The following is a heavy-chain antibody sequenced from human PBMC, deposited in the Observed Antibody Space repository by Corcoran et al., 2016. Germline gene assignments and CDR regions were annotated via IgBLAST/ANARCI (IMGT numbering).Heavy chain of an antibody. V-gene: IGHV1-3*01. Sequence: QVQLVQSGAEVKKPGASVKVSCKASGYTFTSYAMHWVRQAPGHRLEWMGWINAGNGNTKYSQKFQGRVTITRDTSASTAYMELSSLRSEDTAVYYCARLNYYYDSSGSYYFDYWGQGTLVTVSS. D-gene: IGHD3-22*01. CDR3: ARLNYYYDSSGSYYFDY. CDR1: GYTFTSYA. J-gene: IGHJ4*02. CDR2: INAGNGNT.